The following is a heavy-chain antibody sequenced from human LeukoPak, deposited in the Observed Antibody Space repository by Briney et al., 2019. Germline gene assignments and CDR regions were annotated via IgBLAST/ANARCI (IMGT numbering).Heavy chain of an antibody. D-gene: IGHD6-19*01. Sequence: GGSLRLSCAASGFTFSSYSMNWVRQAPGKGLECISYISSGSSYTNYADSVKGRFTISRDNAKNSLYLQMNSLRAEDTAVYYCARGGRGSAWDSFDYWGQGTLVTVSS. V-gene: IGHV3-21*05. J-gene: IGHJ4*02. CDR3: ARGGRGSAWDSFDY. CDR1: GFTFSSYS. CDR2: ISSGSSYT.